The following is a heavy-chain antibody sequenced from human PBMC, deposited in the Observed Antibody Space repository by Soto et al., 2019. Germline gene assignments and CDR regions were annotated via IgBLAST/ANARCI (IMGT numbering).Heavy chain of an antibody. D-gene: IGHD5-18*01. J-gene: IGHJ4*02. V-gene: IGHV3-23*01. CDR1: GFMFSSYA. CDR2: ISGSGGSA. CDR3: AKGGRDSALAGPDFDY. Sequence: EVQLLESGGGLVQPGGSLRLSCAASGFMFSSYAMSWVRQAPGKGLEWVSGISGSGGSAFYADSMKGRFTISRDNSKNRLYLQMKSLRAGDTAVYYCAKGGRDSALAGPDFDYWGQGTLVTVSS.